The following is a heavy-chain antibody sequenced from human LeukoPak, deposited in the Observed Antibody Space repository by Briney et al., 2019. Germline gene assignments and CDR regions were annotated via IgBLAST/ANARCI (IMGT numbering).Heavy chain of an antibody. CDR3: ARDPPACSGSSCYSVNYFDY. D-gene: IGHD2-15*01. CDR1: GYTFTSYY. J-gene: IGHJ4*02. Sequence: SVKVSCKASGYTFTSYYIQWLRQAPGQGLEWMGIINPSGCSTSYAQKFQGRITITRELFTSTVYMELNSRRSEDPAVYYCARDPPACSGSSCYSVNYFDYWGQGTLVTVSS. V-gene: IGHV1-46*01. CDR2: INPSGCST.